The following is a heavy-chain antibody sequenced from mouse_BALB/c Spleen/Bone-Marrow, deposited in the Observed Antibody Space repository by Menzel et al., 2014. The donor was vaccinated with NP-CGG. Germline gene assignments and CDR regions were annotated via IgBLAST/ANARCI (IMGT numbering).Heavy chain of an antibody. CDR1: GFTFSSYY. J-gene: IGHJ4*01. V-gene: IGHV5-6-2*01. Sequence: EVQRVESGGGLVKLGGSLKLSCAASGFTFSSYYMPWVRQTPEKRLELVAAINSNGGGTYYPDTVKGRFTISRDNAKNTLYLQVSSLRSEDTALYYCARRFTTGVTTGAMDYWGQGTSVTVSS. CDR2: INSNGGGT. D-gene: IGHD1-1*01. CDR3: ARRFTTGVTTGAMDY.